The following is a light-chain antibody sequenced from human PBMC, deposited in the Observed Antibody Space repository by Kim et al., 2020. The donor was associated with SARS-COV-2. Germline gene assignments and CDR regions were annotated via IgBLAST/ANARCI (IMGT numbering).Light chain of an antibody. CDR2: NVN. J-gene: IGLJ2*01. Sequence: GQSITISCTGTTSDIGLYNLGSWYRQPPGKAPKLIIYNVNKRASGISSRFSASKTGSTASLTISGLQAEDEADYYCSSYSRTATIIFGGGTQLTVL. CDR3: SSYSRTATII. V-gene: IGLV2-14*03. CDR1: TSDIGLYNL.